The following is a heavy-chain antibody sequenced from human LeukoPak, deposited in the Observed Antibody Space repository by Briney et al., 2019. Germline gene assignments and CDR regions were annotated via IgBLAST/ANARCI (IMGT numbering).Heavy chain of an antibody. CDR1: GYTFTSYY. CDR3: ARGGSSGTKTAAAGKSGY. V-gene: IGHV1-2*06. Sequence: ASVKVSCKASGYTFTSYYMHWVRQAPGQGLEWMGRINPNSGGTNYAQKFQGRVTMTRDTSISTAYMELSRLRSDDTAVYYCARGGSSGTKTAAAGKSGYWGQGTLVTVSS. D-gene: IGHD6-13*01. J-gene: IGHJ4*02. CDR2: INPNSGGT.